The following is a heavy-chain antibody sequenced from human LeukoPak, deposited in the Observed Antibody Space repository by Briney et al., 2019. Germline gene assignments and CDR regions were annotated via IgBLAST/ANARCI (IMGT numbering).Heavy chain of an antibody. J-gene: IGHJ3*02. CDR2: IYYSGST. CDR1: GGSISSYY. V-gene: IGHV4-59*01. Sequence: SETLSLTCTVSGGSISSYYWSWIRQPPGKGLEWIGYIYYSGSTNYNPSLKSRVTISVDTSKNQFSLKLSSVTAADTAVYYCARESTGSSGLHAFDIWGQGTMVTVSS. D-gene: IGHD3-22*01. CDR3: ARESTGSSGLHAFDI.